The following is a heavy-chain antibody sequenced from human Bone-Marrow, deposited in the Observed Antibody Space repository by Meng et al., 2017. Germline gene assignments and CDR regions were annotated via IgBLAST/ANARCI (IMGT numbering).Heavy chain of an antibody. D-gene: IGHD3-16*01. V-gene: IGHV4-39*01. J-gene: IGHJ4*02. CDR2: IYYSGST. CDR1: GGSISSSSYY. Sequence: QLQLQESGPGLVKPSETLSLTCTVSGGSISSSSYYWGWIRQPPGKGLEWIGSIYYSGSTYYNPSLKSRVTIFVDTSKNQFSLKLSSVTAADTAVFYCASIEVMRRNYFDYWGQGTLVTVYS. CDR3: ASIEVMRRNYFDY.